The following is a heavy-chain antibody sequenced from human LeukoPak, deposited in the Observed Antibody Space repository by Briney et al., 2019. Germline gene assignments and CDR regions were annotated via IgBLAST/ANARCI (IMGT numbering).Heavy chain of an antibody. D-gene: IGHD6-19*01. Sequence: GGSLRLSCAASGFTFSSYAMHWVRQAPGKGLEWVAVISYDGSNKYYADSVKGRFTISRDNSKNTLYLQMNRLRSDDTAVYYCARDPRGPTGYDHSGRDTFDYWGQGSLVTVSS. CDR3: ARDPRGPTGYDHSGRDTFDY. CDR2: ISYDGSNK. V-gene: IGHV3-30*04. J-gene: IGHJ4*02. CDR1: GFTFSSYA.